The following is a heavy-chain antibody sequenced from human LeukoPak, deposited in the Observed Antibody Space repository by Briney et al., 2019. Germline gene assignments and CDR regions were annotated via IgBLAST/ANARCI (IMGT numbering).Heavy chain of an antibody. D-gene: IGHD5-18*01. CDR1: GYIFTNYG. CDR2: ISGYNGNT. Sequence: ASVKVSCKASGYIFTNYGISWVRRAPGQGLEWMGWISGYNGNTKYAQKFQGRVTMTTDTSTSTAYMELRSLISDDTAVYFCARDDLDTVMGACDRWGQGTLVIVSS. CDR3: ARDDLDTVMGACDR. J-gene: IGHJ5*02. V-gene: IGHV1-18*04.